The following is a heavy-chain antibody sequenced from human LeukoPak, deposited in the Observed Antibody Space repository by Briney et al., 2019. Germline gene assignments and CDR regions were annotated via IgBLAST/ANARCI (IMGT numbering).Heavy chain of an antibody. D-gene: IGHD2-8*02. CDR1: GYTFTGYY. Sequence: SCKASGYTFTGYYMHWVRQAPGKGLEWVAVISDDGNNEKYADSVKGRFTVSRDNSRNTLYLQMNSLRAEDTAVYYCAKGCAGGGSRYILDYWGQGTLVTVSA. V-gene: IGHV3-30*18. CDR3: AKGCAGGGSRYILDY. CDR2: ISDDGNNE. J-gene: IGHJ4*02.